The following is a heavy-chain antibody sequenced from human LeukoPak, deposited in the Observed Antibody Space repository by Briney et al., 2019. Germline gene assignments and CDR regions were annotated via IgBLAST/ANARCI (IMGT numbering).Heavy chain of an antibody. J-gene: IGHJ6*02. CDR3: ARAPSSGSYRAGDYYSMDV. Sequence: PGGSLRLSCAASGFTFSSYDMHWVRQATGKGLEWVSAIGTAGDTYYPGSVKGRFTISRENAKNSLYLQMNSLRAGDTAVYYCARAPSSGSYRAGDYYSMDVWGQGTTVTVSS. CDR1: GFTFSSYD. D-gene: IGHD3-10*01. CDR2: IGTAGDT. V-gene: IGHV3-13*01.